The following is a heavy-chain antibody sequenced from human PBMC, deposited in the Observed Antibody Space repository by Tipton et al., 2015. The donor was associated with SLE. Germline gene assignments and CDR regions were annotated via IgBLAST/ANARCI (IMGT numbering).Heavy chain of an antibody. Sequence: TLSLTCAVSGYSISSGYYWGWIRQPPGKGLEWIGSIYHSGSTYYNPSLKSRVTISVDTSKNQFSLKLSSVTAADTAVYYCARVGDYDFWSGVGDYWGQGTLVTVSS. CDR1: GYSISSGYY. D-gene: IGHD3-3*01. CDR2: IYHSGST. V-gene: IGHV4-38-2*01. J-gene: IGHJ4*02. CDR3: ARVGDYDFWSGVGDY.